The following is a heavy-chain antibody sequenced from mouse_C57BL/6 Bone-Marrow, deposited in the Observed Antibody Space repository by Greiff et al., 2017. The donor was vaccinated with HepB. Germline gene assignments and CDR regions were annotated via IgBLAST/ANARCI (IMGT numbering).Heavy chain of an antibody. V-gene: IGHV1-64*01. CDR1: GYTFTSYW. D-gene: IGHD1-1*01. Sequence: QVQLQQPGAELVKPGASVKLSCKASGYTFTSYWMHWVKQRPGQGLEWIGMIHPNSGSTNYNEKFKSKATLTVDKSSSTAYMQLSSLTSEDSAVYYCARWGTTVYAMDYWGQGTSVTVSS. CDR2: IHPNSGST. CDR3: ARWGTTVYAMDY. J-gene: IGHJ4*01.